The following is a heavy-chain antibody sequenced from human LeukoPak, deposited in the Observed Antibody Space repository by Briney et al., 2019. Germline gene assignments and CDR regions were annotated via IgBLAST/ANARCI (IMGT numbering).Heavy chain of an antibody. J-gene: IGHJ4*02. CDR3: ATSYYGDYVPFDY. Sequence: SETLSLTCAVSGYSISSGYYWGWIRQPPGKGLEWIGSIYHSGSTYYNPSLKSRVTISVDTSKNQFSLKLSSVTAADTAVYYCATSYYGDYVPFDYWGQGTLVTVSS. CDR1: GYSISSGYY. V-gene: IGHV4-38-2*01. CDR2: IYHSGST. D-gene: IGHD4-17*01.